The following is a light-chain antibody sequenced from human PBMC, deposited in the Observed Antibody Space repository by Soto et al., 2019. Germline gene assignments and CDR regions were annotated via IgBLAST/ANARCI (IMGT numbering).Light chain of an antibody. Sequence: DIQMTQSPSSLSASVGDRVTITCRASQSISSYLNWYQQTPGKAPKLLIYAASSLQTGVPSRFSGSGSGTDFTLTISSLQPEDFATYYCQQSYSTPPWTFGQGTKEEIK. V-gene: IGKV1-39*01. CDR3: QQSYSTPPWT. CDR2: AAS. J-gene: IGKJ1*01. CDR1: QSISSY.